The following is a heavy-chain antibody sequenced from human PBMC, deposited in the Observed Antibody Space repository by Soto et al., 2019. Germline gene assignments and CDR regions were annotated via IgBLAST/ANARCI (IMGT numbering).Heavy chain of an antibody. V-gene: IGHV4-59*01. Sequence: PSETLSLTCNVSGGSISRYYWSWIRQPPGKGLEWIGYISYRGNTNYNPSLKSRVTISGDTSKNQFSLKLSSVTAADTAVYYCARHMTTVICFDYWGQGIQVTVSS. D-gene: IGHD4-4*01. J-gene: IGHJ4*02. CDR2: ISYRGNT. CDR1: GGSISRYY. CDR3: ARHMTTVICFDY.